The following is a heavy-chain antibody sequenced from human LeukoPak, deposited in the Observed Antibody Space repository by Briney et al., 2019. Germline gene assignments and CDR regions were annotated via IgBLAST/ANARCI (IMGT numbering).Heavy chain of an antibody. CDR3: ARAPSGY. J-gene: IGHJ4*02. CDR1: GGSFSGYY. Sequence: SETLSLTCAVYGGSFSGYYWSWIRQPPGKGLEWIGEINHSGSTNYNPTLKSRVTISVDTSKNQFSLKLSSVTAADTAVYYCARAPSGYWGQGTLVTVSS. CDR2: INHSGST. V-gene: IGHV4-34*01. D-gene: IGHD3-10*01.